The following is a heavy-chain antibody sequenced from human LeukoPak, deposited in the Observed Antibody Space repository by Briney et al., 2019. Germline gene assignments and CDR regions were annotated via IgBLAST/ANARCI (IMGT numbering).Heavy chain of an antibody. V-gene: IGHV3-23*01. J-gene: IGHJ4*02. Sequence: PGGSLRLSCAASGFTFSSYAMNWVRQAPGKGLEWVSAISDNGAITYYADSVKGRFTFSRDNSKNTLYLQMNSLRAEDTAVYYCAKNYASGSYSHWGQGTLVTVSS. CDR2: ISDNGAIT. CDR3: AKNYASGSYSH. CDR1: GFTFSSYA. D-gene: IGHD3-10*01.